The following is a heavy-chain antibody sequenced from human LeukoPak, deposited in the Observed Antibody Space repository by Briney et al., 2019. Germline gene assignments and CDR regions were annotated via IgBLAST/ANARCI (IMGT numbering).Heavy chain of an antibody. CDR2: IYYSGST. V-gene: IGHV4-59*01. J-gene: IGHJ5*02. CDR1: GGSISSYY. CDR3: ARDGCGGDCYYRWFDP. Sequence: SETLSLTCTVSGGSISSYYWSWIRQPPGKGLEWIGYIYYSGSTNYNPYLKSRVTISVDTSKNQFSLKLSSVTAADTAVYYCARDGCGGDCYYRWFDPWGQGTLVTVSS. D-gene: IGHD2-21*02.